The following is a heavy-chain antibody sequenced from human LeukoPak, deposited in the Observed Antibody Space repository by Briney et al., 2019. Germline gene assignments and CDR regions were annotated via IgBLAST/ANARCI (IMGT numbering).Heavy chain of an antibody. CDR1: GGSIRSYY. CDR3: ARRNIVGATSWFDR. J-gene: IGHJ5*02. Sequence: PSETLSLTCIVSGGSIRSYYWSWIRQPPGKGLEWIGNMYNSGSANYNPSLKSRVTISVDTSKNQFSLKLSSVTAADTAVYYCARRNIVGATSWFDRWGQGTLVTVSS. CDR2: MYNSGSA. D-gene: IGHD1-26*01. V-gene: IGHV4-59*08.